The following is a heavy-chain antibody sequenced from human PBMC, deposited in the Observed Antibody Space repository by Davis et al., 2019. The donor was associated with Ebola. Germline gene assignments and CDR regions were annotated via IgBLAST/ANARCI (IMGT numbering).Heavy chain of an antibody. J-gene: IGHJ6*02. CDR2: INHSGTT. CDR3: ARSRTAYYYYGMDV. D-gene: IGHD1-14*01. CDR1: GESFSGYY. Sequence: MPSETLSLTCAVYGESFSGYYWSWIRQLPGKGLEWNGDINHSGTTNYNPSLKSRVTISVDTSKNQFSLKLSSVTAAETAVYYCARSRTAYYYYGMDVWGQGTTVTVSS. V-gene: IGHV4-34*01.